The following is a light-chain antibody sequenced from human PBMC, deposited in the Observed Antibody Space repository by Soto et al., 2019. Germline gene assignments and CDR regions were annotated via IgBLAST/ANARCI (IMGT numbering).Light chain of an antibody. V-gene: IGKV3-11*01. CDR3: QQRSYWLT. Sequence: IMMKQSPATLSVTPGERATLSCRASQSISNYLAWYQHKPGQPPRLLIYDASNRATGIPARFSGSGSGTDFTLTISSLEPEDFAVYYCQQRSYWLTFGGGTKVDIK. CDR1: QSISNY. CDR2: DAS. J-gene: IGKJ4*01.